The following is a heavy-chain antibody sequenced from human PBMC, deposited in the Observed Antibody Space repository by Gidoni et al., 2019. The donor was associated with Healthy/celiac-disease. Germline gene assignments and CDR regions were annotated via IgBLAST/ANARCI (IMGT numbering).Heavy chain of an antibody. CDR1: GGTFSRYA. J-gene: IGHJ4*02. D-gene: IGHD3-22*01. CDR3: ARSPREDYYDSSGYYHPFDY. Sequence: QVQLVQSGAEVKKPGSSVTVSCKASGGTFSRYAISWVRQAPGQGLEWMGRIIPILGIANYAQKFQGRVTITADKSTSTAYMELSSLRSEDTAVYYCARSPREDYYDSSGYYHPFDYWGQGTLVTVSS. CDR2: IIPILGIA. V-gene: IGHV1-69*04.